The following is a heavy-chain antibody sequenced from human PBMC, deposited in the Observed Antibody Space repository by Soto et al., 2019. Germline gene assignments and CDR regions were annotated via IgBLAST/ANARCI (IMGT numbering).Heavy chain of an antibody. V-gene: IGHV4-39*01. CDR3: ARHCSNWNYCYYYGMDV. D-gene: IGHD1-20*01. J-gene: IGHJ6*02. CDR2: IYYSGST. CDR1: GGSISSSSYY. Sequence: PSETLSLTCTVSGGSISSSSYYWGWIRQPPGKGLEWIGSIYYSGSTYYNPSLKSRVTISVDTSKNQFSLKRSSVTAADTAVYYWARHCSNWNYCYYYGMDVWGQGTTVTVSS.